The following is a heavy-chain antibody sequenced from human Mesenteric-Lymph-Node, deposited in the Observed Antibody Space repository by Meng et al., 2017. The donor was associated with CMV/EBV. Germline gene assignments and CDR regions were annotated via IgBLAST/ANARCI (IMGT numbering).Heavy chain of an antibody. CDR3: ARPRSGFYFQPFDY. J-gene: IGHJ4*02. CDR1: GGSISSSSYY. D-gene: IGHD3-3*01. CDR2: IYYSGST. Sequence: GSLRLSCTVSGGSISSSSYYWGWIRQPPGKGLEWIGSIYYSGSTYYNPSLKSRVTISVDTSKDQFSLKLRSVTAADTAVYYCARPRSGFYFQPFDYWGQGTLVTVSS. V-gene: IGHV4-39*07.